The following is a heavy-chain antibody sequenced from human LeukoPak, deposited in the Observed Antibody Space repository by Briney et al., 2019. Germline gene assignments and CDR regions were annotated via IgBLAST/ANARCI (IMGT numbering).Heavy chain of an antibody. V-gene: IGHV3-7*03. CDR2: IKQDGSEK. D-gene: IGHD2-21*02. CDR3: ASVQTYGDSSLFLDY. CDR1: GFTFSSYW. Sequence: GGSLRLSCAASGFTFSSYWMSWVRQAPGKGLEWVAHIKQDGSEKYYVDSVKGRFTISRDNAKNSQYLQMNSLRVEDTALYYYASVQTYGDSSLFLDYWGEGTLVSVSS. J-gene: IGHJ4*02.